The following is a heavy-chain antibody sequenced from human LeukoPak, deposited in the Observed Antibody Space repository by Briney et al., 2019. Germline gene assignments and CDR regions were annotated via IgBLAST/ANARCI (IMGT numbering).Heavy chain of an antibody. CDR1: GYTFTSYA. D-gene: IGHD6-6*01. Sequence: ASVKVSCKASGYTFTSYAMHWVRQAPGQRLEWMGWINAGNGNTKYSQKFQGRVTITRDTSASTAYMELSSLRSEDTAVYYCARGYSSSAPPFDYWGQGTLVTVSS. J-gene: IGHJ4*02. CDR3: ARGYSSSAPPFDY. V-gene: IGHV1-3*01. CDR2: INAGNGNT.